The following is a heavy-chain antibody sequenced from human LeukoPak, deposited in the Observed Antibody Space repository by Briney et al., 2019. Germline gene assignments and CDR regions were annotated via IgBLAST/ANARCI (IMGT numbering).Heavy chain of an antibody. CDR3: ARKDDFNSFDH. D-gene: IGHD2-21*02. CDR1: GDSISSYY. J-gene: IGHJ5*02. Sequence: SETLSLTCTVSGDSISSYYWSWLRQPPGKGLEWIGYMYYIGSTIYNPSLKSRVTISVDTSKSQFSLKLNSVTAADTAMYYCARKDDFNSFDHWGQGTLVTVSS. V-gene: IGHV4-59*08. CDR2: MYYIGST.